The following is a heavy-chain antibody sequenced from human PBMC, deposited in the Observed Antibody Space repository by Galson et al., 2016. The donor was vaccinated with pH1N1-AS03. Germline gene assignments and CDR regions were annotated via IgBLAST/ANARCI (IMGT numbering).Heavy chain of an antibody. Sequence: QSGAEVKQPGESLKISCKGSGYSSTRYWIGWVRQMPGKGLEWMGSIYAGDSDTRYSPSLQGQVTTSADKSISTAYLQWSRLKASDTAMYYCARLGGSFYTPYFDYWGQGTLVTVSS. V-gene: IGHV5-51*01. CDR2: IYAGDSDT. J-gene: IGHJ4*02. CDR1: GYSSTRYW. CDR3: ARLGGSFYTPYFDY. D-gene: IGHD1-26*01.